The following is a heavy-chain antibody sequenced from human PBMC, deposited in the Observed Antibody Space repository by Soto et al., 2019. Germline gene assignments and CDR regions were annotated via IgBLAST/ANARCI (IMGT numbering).Heavy chain of an antibody. D-gene: IGHD3-10*01. Sequence: VASVKVSCKASGYTFTSYGISWVRQAPGQGLEWMGWISAYNGNTNYAQKLQGRVTMTTDTSTSTAYMELRSLRSDDTAVYYCATVRVDKASYGSGRRDAFDIWGKGTMVT. V-gene: IGHV1-18*01. CDR2: ISAYNGNT. CDR1: GYTFTSYG. CDR3: ATVRVDKASYGSGRRDAFDI. J-gene: IGHJ3*02.